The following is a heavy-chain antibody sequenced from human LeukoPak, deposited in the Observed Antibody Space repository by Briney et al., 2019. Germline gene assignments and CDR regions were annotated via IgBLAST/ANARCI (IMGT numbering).Heavy chain of an antibody. CDR1: GFTFSNAW. CDR3: VRDWGYDSSGYWQKYFDT. CDR2: IKQDGSEK. D-gene: IGHD3-22*01. Sequence: GGSLRLSCAASGFTFSNAWMSWVRQAPGKGLEWVANIKQDGSEKYYVDSVKGRFTISRDNAKNSLYLQMNSLRAEDTAVYYCVRDWGYDSSGYWQKYFDTWGQGTLVTVSS. V-gene: IGHV3-7*01. J-gene: IGHJ4*02.